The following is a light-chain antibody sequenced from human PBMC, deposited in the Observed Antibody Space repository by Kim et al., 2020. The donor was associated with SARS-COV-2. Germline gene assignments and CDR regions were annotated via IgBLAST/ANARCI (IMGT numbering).Light chain of an antibody. CDR1: QDISNY. CDR3: QQYDNLWST. CDR2: DAS. V-gene: IGKV1-33*01. J-gene: IGKJ2*02. Sequence: DIQMTQSPSSLSASVGDRVTITCQASQDISNYLNWYQQKPGKAPKLLIYDASNLETGVPSRFSGSGSGTDFTFTISSLQPEDIATYYCQQYDNLWSTFGQGTKLEI.